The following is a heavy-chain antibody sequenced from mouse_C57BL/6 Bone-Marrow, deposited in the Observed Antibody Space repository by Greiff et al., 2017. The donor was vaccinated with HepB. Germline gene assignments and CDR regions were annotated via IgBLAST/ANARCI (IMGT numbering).Heavy chain of an antibody. CDR2: IRSKSNNYAT. V-gene: IGHV10-1*01. D-gene: IGHD1-1*01. Sequence: EVQLQQSGGGLVQPKGSLKLSCAASGFSFNTYAMNWVRQAPGKGLEWVARIRSKSNNYATYYADSVKDRFTISRDDSESMLYLQMNNLKTEDTAMYYCVRHHYYGSSYWYFDVWGTGTTVTVSS. CDR1: GFSFNTYA. J-gene: IGHJ1*03. CDR3: VRHHYYGSSYWYFDV.